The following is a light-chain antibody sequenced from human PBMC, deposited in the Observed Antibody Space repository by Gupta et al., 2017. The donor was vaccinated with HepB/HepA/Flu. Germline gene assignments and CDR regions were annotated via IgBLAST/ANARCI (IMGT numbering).Light chain of an antibody. CDR2: GTS. V-gene: IGKV1-39*01. Sequence: DIQMTQSPSSLSASVGDRVTITCRASQTISRFLNWYQHKPGKAPKLLIYGTSSLHSGVPSRFSGRGSGTDFTLTISSLQPEDFATYYCQRSDGMPLTFGGGTKVEIE. J-gene: IGKJ4*01. CDR3: QRSDGMPLT. CDR1: QTISRF.